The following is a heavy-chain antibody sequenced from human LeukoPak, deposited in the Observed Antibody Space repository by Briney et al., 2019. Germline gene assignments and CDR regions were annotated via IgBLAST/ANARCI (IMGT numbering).Heavy chain of an antibody. D-gene: IGHD3-22*01. V-gene: IGHV4-34*01. CDR2: INHSGST. CDR1: GGSFSGYY. J-gene: IGHJ4*02. CDR3: ARGNGDDRTVYFDY. Sequence: PSETLSLTCAVYGGSFSGYYWSWIRQPPGKGLEWIGEINHSGSTNYNPSLRSRVTISVDTSKNQFSLKLSSVTAADTAVYYCARGNGDDRTVYFDYWGQGTLVTVSS.